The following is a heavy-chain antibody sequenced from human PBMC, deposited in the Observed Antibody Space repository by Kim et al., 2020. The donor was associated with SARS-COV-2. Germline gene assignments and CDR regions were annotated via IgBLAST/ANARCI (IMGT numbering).Heavy chain of an antibody. CDR3: ARYRYSGYDFDY. J-gene: IGHJ4*02. V-gene: IGHV4-59*10. D-gene: IGHD5-12*01. CDR2: T. Sequence: TNYTPFLQSRVTISVDTSKTQFSLKLTSVTAADTAVYYCARYRYSGYDFDYWGQGALVTVSS.